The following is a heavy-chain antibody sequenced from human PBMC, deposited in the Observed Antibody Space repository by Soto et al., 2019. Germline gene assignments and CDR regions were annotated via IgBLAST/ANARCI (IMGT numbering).Heavy chain of an antibody. CDR3: ARDNDWAFDY. CDR1: GFTFNPFP. Sequence: EVHLVESGGGLVQPGGSLRLSCVASGFTFNPFPMNWVRQAPGKGLEWVPHISRDSGIMDSADSVKGRFTISRDNAKNSVSLQMISLRVEDTAVYYCARDNDWAFDYWGQGTLISVSS. D-gene: IGHD3-16*01. V-gene: IGHV3-48*01. J-gene: IGHJ4*02. CDR2: ISRDSGIM.